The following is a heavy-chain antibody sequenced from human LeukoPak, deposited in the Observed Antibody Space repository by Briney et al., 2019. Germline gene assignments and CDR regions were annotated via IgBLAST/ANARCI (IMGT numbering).Heavy chain of an antibody. D-gene: IGHD3-9*01. J-gene: IGHJ5*02. CDR3: AREDILTDGNWFDP. Sequence: KPSETLSLTCAVYGGSFCGYYWSWIGQPPGKGREGFGEINHSGSTNYNPSLTSRITISVDTYKNQFTLTLSSVTAADTAVYYCAREDILTDGNWFDPWGQGTLVTVSS. V-gene: IGHV4-34*01. CDR1: GGSFCGYY. CDR2: INHSGST.